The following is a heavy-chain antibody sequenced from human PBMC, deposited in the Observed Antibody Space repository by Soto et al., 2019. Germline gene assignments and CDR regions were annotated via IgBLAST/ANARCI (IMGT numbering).Heavy chain of an antibody. V-gene: IGHV5-51*01. CDR3: ARQDIVVVVAALFRGAFDI. Sequence: PGESLKISCKGSGYSFTSYWIGWVRQMPGKGLEWMGIIYPGDSDTRYSPSFQGQVTISADKSISTAYLQWSSLKASDTAMYYCARQDIVVVVAALFRGAFDIWAQGTMVTVSS. J-gene: IGHJ3*02. CDR1: GYSFTSYW. CDR2: IYPGDSDT. D-gene: IGHD2-15*01.